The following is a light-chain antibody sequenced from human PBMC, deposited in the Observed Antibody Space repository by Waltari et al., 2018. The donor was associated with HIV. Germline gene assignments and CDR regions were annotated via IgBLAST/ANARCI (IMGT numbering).Light chain of an antibody. V-gene: IGLV2-14*01. CDR2: EVT. CDR1: SSDVGGHNY. J-gene: IGLJ2*01. Sequence: QSALTQPASLSGSPGQSITISCTGSSSDVGGHNYVSWYQQHPGKAPKLMIYEVTNRPSGVSNRFSGSKSGNTASLTISGLQAEDEADYYCSSYTSSSTVLFGGGTKLTVL. CDR3: SSYTSSSTVL.